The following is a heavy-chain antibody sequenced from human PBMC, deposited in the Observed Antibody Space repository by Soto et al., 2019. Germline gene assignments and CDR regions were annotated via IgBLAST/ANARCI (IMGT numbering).Heavy chain of an antibody. D-gene: IGHD6-19*01. CDR1: GVTFSSYA. V-gene: IGHV3-23*01. CDR3: AKDRGDSSGWPYYYYYYGMDV. Sequence: PGGSLRLSCAASGVTFSSYAMSWVRQAPGKGLEWVSAISGSGGSTYYADSVKGRFTISRDNSKNTLYLQMNSLRAEDTAVYYCAKDRGDSSGWPYYYYYYGMDVWGQGTTVTVSS. CDR2: ISGSGGST. J-gene: IGHJ6*02.